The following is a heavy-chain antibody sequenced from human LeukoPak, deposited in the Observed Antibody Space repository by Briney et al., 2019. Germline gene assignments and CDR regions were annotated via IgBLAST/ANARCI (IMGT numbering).Heavy chain of an antibody. Sequence: ASVKVSCKTSGFTFTSYGISWMRQAPGQGLEWMAWISASNGDTHYAQRLQGRVTLTTDTSTGTAYMEVRSLRSDDTAVYYCARKGMGSPLDFWGQGTLVTVSP. J-gene: IGHJ4*02. V-gene: IGHV1-18*04. CDR2: ISASNGDT. CDR1: GFTFTSYG. D-gene: IGHD3-10*01. CDR3: ARKGMGSPLDF.